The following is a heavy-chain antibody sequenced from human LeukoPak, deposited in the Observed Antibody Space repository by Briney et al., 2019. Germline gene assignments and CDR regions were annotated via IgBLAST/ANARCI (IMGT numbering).Heavy chain of an antibody. CDR1: GGSFSGYY. J-gene: IGHJ3*02. Sequence: PSETLSLTCAVYGGSFSGYYWSWIRQPPGKGLEWIGEINHSGSTNYNPSLKSRVTISVDTSKNQFSLKLSSVTAADTAVYYCARDSYSSSWYLAFDIWGQGTMVTVSS. V-gene: IGHV4-34*01. CDR2: INHSGST. CDR3: ARDSYSSSWYLAFDI. D-gene: IGHD6-13*01.